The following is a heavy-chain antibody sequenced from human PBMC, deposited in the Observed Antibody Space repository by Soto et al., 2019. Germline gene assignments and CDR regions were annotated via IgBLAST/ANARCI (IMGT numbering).Heavy chain of an antibody. D-gene: IGHD1-26*01. Sequence: QVQLVQSGAEVKKPGASVKISCKASGYTFPTYGISWVRQAPGQGLEWMGWISVSSGNTNYAQRLQGRVTMTRDTSTRTAYMELRSLKSDDTAVYYCARGGGAGDHWGQGTLVTVSS. CDR3: ARGGGAGDH. CDR2: ISVSSGNT. V-gene: IGHV1-18*01. J-gene: IGHJ4*02. CDR1: GYTFPTYG.